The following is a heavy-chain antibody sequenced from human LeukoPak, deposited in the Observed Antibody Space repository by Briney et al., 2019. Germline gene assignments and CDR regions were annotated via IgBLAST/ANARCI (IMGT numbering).Heavy chain of an antibody. V-gene: IGHV3-30*18. J-gene: IGHJ4*02. CDR1: GFTFSSYG. Sequence: PGGSLRLSCAASGFTFSSYGMHWVRQAPGKGLEWVAVISYDGSNKYYADSVKGRFTISRDNSKNTLYLQMNSLRAEDTAVYYCAKGLFGELFFRYWGQGTLVTVSS. CDR2: ISYDGSNK. D-gene: IGHD3-10*01. CDR3: AKGLFGELFFRY.